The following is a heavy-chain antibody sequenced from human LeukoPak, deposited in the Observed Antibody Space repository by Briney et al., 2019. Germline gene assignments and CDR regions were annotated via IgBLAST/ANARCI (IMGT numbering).Heavy chain of an antibody. CDR3: ARDLGGYYFDY. V-gene: IGHV3-21*01. CDR1: GFTFSSYS. CDR2: ISSSSSYI. J-gene: IGHJ4*02. Sequence: GGSLRLSCAASGFTFSSYSMNWVRQAPAKGLEWVSSISSSSSYIYYADSVKGRFTISRDNAKNSLYLQMNSLRAEDTAVYYCARDLGGYYFDYWGQGTLVTVSS. D-gene: IGHD5-12*01.